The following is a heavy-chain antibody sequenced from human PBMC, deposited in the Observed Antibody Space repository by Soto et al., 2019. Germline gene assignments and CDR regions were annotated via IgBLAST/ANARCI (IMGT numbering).Heavy chain of an antibody. V-gene: IGHV4-59*01. CDR2: IYYDGST. CDR1: GGSISSYY. Sequence: SETLSLTCTVSGGSISSYYWSWIRQPPGKRLEWIGYIYYDGSTNYNPSLKSRVTISVDTSKNQFSLKLSSVTAADTAVYYCARDLGSSWYPEYFQHWGQGTLVTVSS. CDR3: ARDLGSSWYPEYFQH. D-gene: IGHD6-13*01. J-gene: IGHJ1*01.